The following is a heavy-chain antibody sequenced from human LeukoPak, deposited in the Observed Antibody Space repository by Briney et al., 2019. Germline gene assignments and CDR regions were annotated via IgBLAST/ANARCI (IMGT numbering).Heavy chain of an antibody. CDR3: AREADYYGSGSFDY. J-gene: IGHJ4*02. Sequence: SVKVSCKASGGTFSSYAISWVRQAPGQGLEWMGRIIPILGIANYAQKFQGRVTITADKSTSTAYMELSSLRSEDTAVYCCAREADYYGSGSFDYWGQGTLVTVSS. D-gene: IGHD3-10*01. V-gene: IGHV1-69*04. CDR1: GGTFSSYA. CDR2: IIPILGIA.